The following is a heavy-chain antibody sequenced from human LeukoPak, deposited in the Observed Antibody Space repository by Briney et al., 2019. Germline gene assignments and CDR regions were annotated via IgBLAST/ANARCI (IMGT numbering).Heavy chain of an antibody. CDR3: ARVGRRGADYYYYMDV. Sequence: GASVKVSCKASGYTFTGYYMHWVRQAPGQGLEWMGWINPNSGGTNYAQKFQGRVTMTRDTSISTAYMELSRLRSADTAVYYCARVGRRGADYYYYMDVWGKGTTVTVSS. CDR2: INPNSGGT. D-gene: IGHD1-26*01. CDR1: GYTFTGYY. J-gene: IGHJ6*03. V-gene: IGHV1-2*02.